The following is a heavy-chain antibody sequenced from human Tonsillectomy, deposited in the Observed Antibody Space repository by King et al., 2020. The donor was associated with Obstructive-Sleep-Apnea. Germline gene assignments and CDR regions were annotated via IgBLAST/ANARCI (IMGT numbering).Heavy chain of an antibody. V-gene: IGHV5-51*01. Sequence: VQLVESGAEVRKPGESLKISCKGSGYNFDTYWIGWVRQRPGKGLEWMGIIYPDDSVTRYGPSFQGQVTISADKSISTAYLQWSSLKASDTAMYYCARPITGSADYWGQGTLVTVSS. CDR2: IYPDDSVT. D-gene: IGHD3-16*01. J-gene: IGHJ4*02. CDR3: ARPITGSADY. CDR1: GYNFDTYW.